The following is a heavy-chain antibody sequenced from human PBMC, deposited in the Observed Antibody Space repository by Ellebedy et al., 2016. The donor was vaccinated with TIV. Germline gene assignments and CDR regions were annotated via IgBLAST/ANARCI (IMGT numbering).Heavy chain of an antibody. D-gene: IGHD6-19*01. CDR3: AKERGASSAWSTDAFDI. CDR1: GFTTSTFV. CDR2: FSGSAGGV. J-gene: IGHJ3*02. Sequence: PGGSLRLSCAASGFTTSTFVMSWVRQAPGKGLEWVSSFSGSAGGVDYADSVKGRFTSSSDGYENTLYLRMDSLRAEDTAGYYCAKERGASSAWSTDAFDIWGQGTMVTVSS. V-gene: IGHV3-23*01.